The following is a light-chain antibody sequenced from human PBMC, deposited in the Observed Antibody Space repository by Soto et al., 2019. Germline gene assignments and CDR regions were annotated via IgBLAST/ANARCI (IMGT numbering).Light chain of an antibody. CDR1: QSISSY. Sequence: DIQMTQSPSSLSASVGDRVTITCRASQSISSYLNWYQQKPGKAPKALIYAASTLQSGVPSRFSGSGSGRDFTRTINWLQPEDFATYYCQQSYSTPWTFGQGTRVDI. CDR3: QQSYSTPWT. J-gene: IGKJ1*01. V-gene: IGKV1-39*01. CDR2: AAS.